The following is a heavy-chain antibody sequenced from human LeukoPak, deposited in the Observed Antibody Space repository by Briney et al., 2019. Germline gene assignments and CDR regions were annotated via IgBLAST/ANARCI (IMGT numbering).Heavy chain of an antibody. CDR1: GFTFSSYG. CDR2: IQYDGSNK. J-gene: IGHJ5*02. Sequence: GGSPRLSCAASGFTFSSYGMHWVRQAPGKGLEWVAFIQYDGSNKYYADSVKGRFTISRDNSKNTLYLQMNSLRAEDTAVYYCAKDLKGIAAAGTDWFDPWGQGTLVTVSS. D-gene: IGHD6-13*01. V-gene: IGHV3-30*02. CDR3: AKDLKGIAAAGTDWFDP.